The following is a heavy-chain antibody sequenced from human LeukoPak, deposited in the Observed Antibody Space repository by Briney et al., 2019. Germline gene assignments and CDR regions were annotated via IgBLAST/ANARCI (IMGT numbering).Heavy chain of an antibody. Sequence: SETLSLTCTVSGGSISSYYWSWIRQPPGKGLEWIGYIYYSGSTNYNPSLKSRVTISVDTSKNQFSLKLSSVTAADTAVYYCARDRYGDYSLDAFDIWGQGTMVTVSS. J-gene: IGHJ3*02. CDR3: ARDRYGDYSLDAFDI. CDR1: GGSISSYY. CDR2: IYYSGST. V-gene: IGHV4-59*01. D-gene: IGHD4-17*01.